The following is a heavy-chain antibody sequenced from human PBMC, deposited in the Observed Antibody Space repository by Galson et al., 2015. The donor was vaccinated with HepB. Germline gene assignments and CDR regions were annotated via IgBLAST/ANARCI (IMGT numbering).Heavy chain of an antibody. J-gene: IGHJ6*02. V-gene: IGHV3-30*18. CDR3: AKDLSSLTHYYYYGMDV. D-gene: IGHD6-13*01. CDR2: ISYDGSNK. CDR1: GFTFSSYG. Sequence: SLRLSCAASGFTFSSYGMHWVRQAPGKGLEWVAVISYDGSNKYYADSVKGRFTISRDNSKNTLYLQMNSLRAEDTAVYYCAKDLSSLTHYYYYGMDVWGQGTTVTVSS.